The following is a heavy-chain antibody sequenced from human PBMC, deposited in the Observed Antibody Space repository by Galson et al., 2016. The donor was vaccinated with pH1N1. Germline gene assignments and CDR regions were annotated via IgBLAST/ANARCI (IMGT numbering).Heavy chain of an antibody. Sequence: SLRLSCAASGFTFTNYWMLWVRQAPGKGLEWVANINQDGTKEYHVDSVKGRFTISRDNAKNSLYLQMSSLRAEDTGVYYCVRGMHVWGQGTTVTVSS. CDR2: INQDGTKE. CDR1: GFTFTNYW. J-gene: IGHJ6*02. V-gene: IGHV3-7*01. CDR3: VRGMHV.